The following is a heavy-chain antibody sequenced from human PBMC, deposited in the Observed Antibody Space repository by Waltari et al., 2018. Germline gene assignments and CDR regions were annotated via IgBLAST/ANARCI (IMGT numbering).Heavy chain of an antibody. Sequence: EVQLVESGGGLIQPGGSLRLSCAASGFTVSSNYMSWVRQAPGKGLEGVSVIYSGGSTYYADSVKGRFTISRDNSKNTLYLQMNSLRAEDTAVYYCARPFSTFYSSPPGYWGQGTLVTVSS. CDR2: IYSGGST. CDR1: GFTVSSNY. J-gene: IGHJ4*02. V-gene: IGHV3-53*01. CDR3: ARPFSTFYSSPPGY. D-gene: IGHD6-13*01.